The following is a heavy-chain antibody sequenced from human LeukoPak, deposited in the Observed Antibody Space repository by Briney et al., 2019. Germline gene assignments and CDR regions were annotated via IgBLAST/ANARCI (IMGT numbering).Heavy chain of an antibody. J-gene: IGHJ5*02. CDR1: GGPISGYY. Sequence: PSETLSLTCTVSGGPISGYYWNWIRQPPGKGLEWIGSIYYSGRTSFNGSLKTRITMSVDTSKNQFSLKLTSVTTAGTAVYFCARDSAGDYWLDPWGQGTPVTVSS. D-gene: IGHD7-27*01. CDR3: ARDSAGDYWLDP. CDR2: IYYSGRT. V-gene: IGHV4-59*01.